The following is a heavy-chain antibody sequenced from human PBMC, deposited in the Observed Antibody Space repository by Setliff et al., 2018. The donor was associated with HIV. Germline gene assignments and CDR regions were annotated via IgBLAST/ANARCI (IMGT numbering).Heavy chain of an antibody. V-gene: IGHV4-39*07. J-gene: IGHJ4*02. CDR1: GVSINSGNYY. Sequence: SETLSLTCTVSGVSINSGNYYWGWIRQPPGKGLEWIGSIYYSGSTYYNPSLQSRVTISVDTSKNQFSLKLSSVTAADTAVYYCARANFWSGYYGYWGQGTLVTVSS. D-gene: IGHD3-3*01. CDR3: ARANFWSGYYGY. CDR2: IYYSGST.